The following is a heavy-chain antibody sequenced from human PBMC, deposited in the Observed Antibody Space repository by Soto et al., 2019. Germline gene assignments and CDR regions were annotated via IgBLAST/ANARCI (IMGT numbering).Heavy chain of an antibody. CDR2: IWYDGSNK. J-gene: IGHJ4*02. CDR1: GFTFSSYG. D-gene: IGHD6-13*01. V-gene: IGHV3-33*01. CDR3: AGDQEQQLVD. Sequence: QVQLVESGGGVVQPGRSLRLSCAASGFTFSSYGMHWVRQAPGKGLEWVAVIWYDGSNKYYADSVKGRFTISRVNSKNTLYLQMNSLRAEDTAVYYCAGDQEQQLVDWGQGTLVTVSS.